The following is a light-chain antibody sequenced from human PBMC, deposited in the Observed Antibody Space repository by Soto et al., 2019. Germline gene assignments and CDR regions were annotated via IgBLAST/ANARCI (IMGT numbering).Light chain of an antibody. Sequence: DIQMTQSPSSLSASVGDRVTITCRASQSISRYLSWYQQRPGQAPKLLIFTTSTLQSGVPSRFSGSGSRTDFTLTISSLQPEDFATYFCQQSFNTPITFGQGTRLEIK. CDR2: TTS. CDR1: QSISRY. CDR3: QQSFNTPIT. J-gene: IGKJ5*01. V-gene: IGKV1-39*01.